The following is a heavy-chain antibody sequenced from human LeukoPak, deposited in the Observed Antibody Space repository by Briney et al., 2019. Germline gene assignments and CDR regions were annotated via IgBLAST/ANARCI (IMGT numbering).Heavy chain of an antibody. CDR1: GFTFSSYW. J-gene: IGHJ4*02. CDR3: ARGARGCSSTSCYFDY. V-gene: IGHV3-7*01. Sequence: GGSLRLSCAASGFTFSSYWMSWVRQAPGKGLEWVANIEQDGSEKYYVDSVKGRFTISRDNAKNSLYLQMNSLRAEDTAVYYCARGARGCSSTSCYFDYWGQGTLVTVSS. D-gene: IGHD2-2*01. CDR2: IEQDGSEK.